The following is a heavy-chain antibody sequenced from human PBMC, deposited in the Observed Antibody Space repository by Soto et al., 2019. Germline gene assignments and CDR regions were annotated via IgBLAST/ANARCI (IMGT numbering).Heavy chain of an antibody. J-gene: IGHJ4*02. V-gene: IGHV4-59*01. CDR1: GGSISRYY. D-gene: IGHD3-16*01. CDR2: IFYDGST. Sequence: SETLSLTCTVSGGSISRYYWTWIRQPPGKGLEWIGYIFYDGSTNYTPSLRGRVSISVDTSKNQFSLELNSVTSADTAVYYCARVMSGYAYGYYDFWGQGALVTVSS. CDR3: ARVMSGYAYGYYDF.